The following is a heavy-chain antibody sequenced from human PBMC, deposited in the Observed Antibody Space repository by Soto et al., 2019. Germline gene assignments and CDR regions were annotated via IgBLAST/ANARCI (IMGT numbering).Heavy chain of an antibody. CDR1: GGSISSYY. D-gene: IGHD6-13*01. CDR3: ARDRPTAAAGAYTHFDL. Sequence: QVQLQESGPGLVKPSETLSLTCTVSGGSISSYYWSWIRQPPGKGLEWIGYNYYSGSTNYNPSLKSRVTISVDTSKNQFSLKLSSVTAADTAVYYCARDRPTAAAGAYTHFDLWGRGTLVTVSS. J-gene: IGHJ2*01. V-gene: IGHV4-59*01. CDR2: NYYSGST.